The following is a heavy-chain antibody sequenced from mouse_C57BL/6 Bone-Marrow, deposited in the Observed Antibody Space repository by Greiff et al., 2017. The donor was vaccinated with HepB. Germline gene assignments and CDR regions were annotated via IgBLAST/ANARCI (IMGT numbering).Heavy chain of an antibody. D-gene: IGHD1-1*01. CDR1: GFSLTSYG. J-gene: IGHJ2*01. V-gene: IGHV2-6-1*01. CDR3: ARHYYGLSYYFDY. Sequence: VKLMESGPGLVAPSQRLSITCTVSGFSLTSYGVHWVRQPPGKGLEWLVVIWSDGSTTYNSALKSRLSISKDNSKSQVFLKMNSLQTDDTAMYYCARHYYGLSYYFDYWGQGTTLTVSS. CDR2: IWSDGST.